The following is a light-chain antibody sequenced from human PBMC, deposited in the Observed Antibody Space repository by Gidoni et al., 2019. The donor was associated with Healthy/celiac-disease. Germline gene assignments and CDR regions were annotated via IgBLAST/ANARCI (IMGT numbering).Light chain of an antibody. J-gene: IGKJ1*01. CDR1: QSISSW. CDR2: KAS. Sequence: DIQMTQSPSTLSASVGDRVTITCRASQSISSWLAWYQQKPGKAPKLLIYKASSLESGVPSWFSGSGSGTEFTLTISSLQPDDFATDYCQQYNSYAWTFGQGTKVEIK. V-gene: IGKV1-5*03. CDR3: QQYNSYAWT.